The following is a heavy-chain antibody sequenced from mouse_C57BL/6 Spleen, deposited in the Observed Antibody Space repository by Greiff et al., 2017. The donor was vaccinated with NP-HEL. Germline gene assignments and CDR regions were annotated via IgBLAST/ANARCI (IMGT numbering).Heavy chain of an antibody. V-gene: IGHV1-61*01. CDR1: GYTFTSYW. D-gene: IGHD2-4*01. CDR3: ARGDDDVITWYAD. Sequence: QVQLQHPGAELVRPGSSVKLSCKASGYTFTSYWMDWVKQRPGQGLEWIGNIYPSDSETHYNQKFKDKATLTVDKSSSTAYMQLSSLTSEDSAVYYCARGDDDVITWYADWGQGTLVTVSA. J-gene: IGHJ3*01. CDR2: IYPSDSET.